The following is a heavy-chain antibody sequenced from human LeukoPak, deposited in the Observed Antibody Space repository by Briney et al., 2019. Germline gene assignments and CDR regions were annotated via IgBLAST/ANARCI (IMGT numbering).Heavy chain of an antibody. J-gene: IGHJ4*02. CDR2: SGSGTST. D-gene: IGHD3-22*01. CDR1: GFTVSSNY. Sequence: GGSLRLSCAASGFTVSSNYMSWVRQAPGKGLEWVSSVSGSGTSTYYADSVRGRFTISRDNDKNTLDLQMNSLRAEDTALYYCARDRSLYYYDGSGYYGYWGQGILVTVSS. V-gene: IGHV3-53*01. CDR3: ARDRSLYYYDGSGYYGY.